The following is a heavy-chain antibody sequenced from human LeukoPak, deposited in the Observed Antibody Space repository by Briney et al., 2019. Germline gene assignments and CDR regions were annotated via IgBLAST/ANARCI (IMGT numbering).Heavy chain of an antibody. D-gene: IGHD6-13*01. CDR2: INSDGSST. J-gene: IGHJ4*02. CDR1: GFTFSSYW. CDR3: GRERYSSSLSYFDY. Sequence: QSGGSLRLSCAASGFTFSSYWMHWVRQAPGKGLVWVSRINSDGSSTSYADSVKGRFTISRDNAKNTLYLQMNSLRAEDTAEYYCGRERYSSSLSYFDYWGQGTLVTVSS. V-gene: IGHV3-74*01.